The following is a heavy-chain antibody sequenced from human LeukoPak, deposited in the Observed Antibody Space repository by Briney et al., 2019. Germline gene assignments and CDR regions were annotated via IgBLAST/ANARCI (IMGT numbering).Heavy chain of an antibody. CDR3: AREGYDFWSGYYTGYYFDY. CDR2: ISSSGSTI. Sequence: GGSLRLSCAASGFTFSSYAMSWVRQAPGKGLEWVSYISSSGSTIYYADSVKGRFTISRDNAKNSLYLRMNSLRAEDTAVYYCAREGYDFWSGYYTGYYFDYWGQGTLVTVSS. CDR1: GFTFSSYA. J-gene: IGHJ4*02. V-gene: IGHV3-48*04. D-gene: IGHD3-3*01.